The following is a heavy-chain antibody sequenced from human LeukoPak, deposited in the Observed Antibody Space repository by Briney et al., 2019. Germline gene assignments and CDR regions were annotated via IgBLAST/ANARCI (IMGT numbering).Heavy chain of an antibody. D-gene: IGHD1-14*01. V-gene: IGHV3-48*03. Sequence: GGSLRLSCAASGFTFSSYEMNWVRQAPGKGLEWVSYISSSGSTIYYADSVKGRFTISRDNAKNSLYLQMNSLRAEDTAVYYCARDRTRVQTDYWGQGTLVTVSS. CDR1: GFTFSSYE. CDR2: ISSSGSTI. J-gene: IGHJ4*02. CDR3: ARDRTRVQTDY.